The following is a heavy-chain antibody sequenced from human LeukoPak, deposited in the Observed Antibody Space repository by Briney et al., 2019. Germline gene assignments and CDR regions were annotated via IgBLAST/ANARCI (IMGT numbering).Heavy chain of an antibody. V-gene: IGHV2-5*01. CDR3: AHSLEEQWLVAFDY. J-gene: IGHJ4*02. CDR1: GFSLSTSGVG. D-gene: IGHD6-19*01. Sequence: ESGPTLVKPTQTLTLTCTFSGFSLSTSGVGVGWIRQPPGKALDWLALIYWNDEKRCSSSLMSRLTITKDTSKNQVVLTMTDMDPVDTATYYCAHSLEEQWLVAFDYWGQGILVTVSS. CDR2: IYWNDEK.